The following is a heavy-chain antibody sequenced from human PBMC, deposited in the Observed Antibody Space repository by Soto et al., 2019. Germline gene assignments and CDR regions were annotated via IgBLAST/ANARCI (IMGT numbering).Heavy chain of an antibody. Sequence: EVQLVESGGGLVQPGGSLRLSCAASGFTFSSYWMAWVRLAPGKGLEWVANIKEDGSEKHYVDSVRGRFTTSRDNAKNALYLQMNSLGTEDTAVYYCARDRWIFDYWGQGTLVTLSS. CDR3: ARDRWIFDY. CDR1: GFTFSSYW. CDR2: IKEDGSEK. J-gene: IGHJ4*02. V-gene: IGHV3-7*05. D-gene: IGHD2-2*03.